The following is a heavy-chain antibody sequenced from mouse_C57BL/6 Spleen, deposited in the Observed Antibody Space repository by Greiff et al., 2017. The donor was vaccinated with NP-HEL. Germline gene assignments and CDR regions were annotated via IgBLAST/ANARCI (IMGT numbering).Heavy chain of an antibody. J-gene: IGHJ4*01. CDR3: ARSGSNYVGAMDY. Sequence: VQRVESGAELVRPGASVKLSCKASGYTFTDYYINWVKQRPGQGLEWIARIYPGSGNTYYNEKFKGKATLTADKSSSTAYMQFSSLTSEDSAIYYCARSGSNYVGAMDYWGQGTSVTVSS. CDR1: GYTFTDYY. CDR2: IYPGSGNT. V-gene: IGHV1-76*01. D-gene: IGHD2-5*01.